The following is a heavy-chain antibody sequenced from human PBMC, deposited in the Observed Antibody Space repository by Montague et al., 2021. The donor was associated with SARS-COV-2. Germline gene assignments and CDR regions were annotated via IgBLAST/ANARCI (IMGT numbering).Heavy chain of an antibody. CDR3: VREGRSSAYAMDY. Sequence: SETLSLTCTVSGASMSGSYWGWVRQPPGKGPEWIGNIYSSGSTHYNPSLKSRVTISVATSKSQFSLRLTSVTAADTAVYYCVREGRSSAYAMDYWGQGTLVTVSS. V-gene: IGHV4-59*01. J-gene: IGHJ4*02. D-gene: IGHD3-22*01. CDR1: GASMSGSY. CDR2: IYSSGST.